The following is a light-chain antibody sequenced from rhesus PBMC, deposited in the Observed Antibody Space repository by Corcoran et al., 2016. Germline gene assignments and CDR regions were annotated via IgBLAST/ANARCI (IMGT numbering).Light chain of an antibody. CDR1: QDISSW. CDR3: LQSAGNPPYI. CDR2: TAS. V-gene: IGKV1-21*01. J-gene: IGKJ2*01. Sequence: IQMTQSPSSLSASVGDKVTITCRTSQDISSWLAWYQQRPGRAPNLLIYTASRLQSGGPSRFRGSGDGTEFTLPISILHAEDFATYYCLQSAGNPPYIFGPGTKVEIK.